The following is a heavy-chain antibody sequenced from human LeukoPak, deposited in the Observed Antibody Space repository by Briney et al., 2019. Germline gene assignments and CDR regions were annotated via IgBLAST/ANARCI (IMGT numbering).Heavy chain of an antibody. D-gene: IGHD6-13*01. CDR2: ISSGGSTI. CDR1: GFTFSNAW. CDR3: ARVQKGIAAAGTGGGWFEP. V-gene: IGHV3-11*01. Sequence: GGSLRLSCAASGFTFSNAWMSWVRQAPGKGLEWISYISSGGSTIYYADSVRGQFTISRDNAKKSLYLQMNSLRAEDTAVYYCARVQKGIAAAGTGGGWFEPWGQGTLVTVSS. J-gene: IGHJ5*02.